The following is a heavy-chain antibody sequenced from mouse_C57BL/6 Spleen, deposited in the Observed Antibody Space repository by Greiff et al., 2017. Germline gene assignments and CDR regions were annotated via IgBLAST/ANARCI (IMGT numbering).Heavy chain of an antibody. V-gene: IGHV1-26*01. Sequence: VQLQQSGPELVKPGASVKISCKASGYTFTDYYMNWVKQSHGKSLEWIGDINPNNGGTSYNQKFKGKATLTVDKSSSTAYMELRSLTSEDSAVDYCAREALSNYVGDEWGQGTTLTVSS. CDR2: INPNNGGT. CDR3: AREALSNYVGDE. J-gene: IGHJ2*01. CDR1: GYTFTDYY. D-gene: IGHD2-5*01.